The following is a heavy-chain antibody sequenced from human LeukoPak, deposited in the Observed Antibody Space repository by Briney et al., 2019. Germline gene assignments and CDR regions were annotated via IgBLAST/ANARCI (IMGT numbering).Heavy chain of an antibody. J-gene: IGHJ3*02. CDR1: GGSVSSGSYY. CDR2: IYYSGST. Sequence: PSETLSLTCTVSGGSVSSGSYYWSWIRQPPGKGLEWIGYIYYSGSTNYNPSLKSRVTISVDTSKNQFSLKLGSVTAADTAVYYCARLSRIAAAGYDAFDIWGQGTMVTVSS. D-gene: IGHD6-13*01. CDR3: ARLSRIAAAGYDAFDI. V-gene: IGHV4-61*01.